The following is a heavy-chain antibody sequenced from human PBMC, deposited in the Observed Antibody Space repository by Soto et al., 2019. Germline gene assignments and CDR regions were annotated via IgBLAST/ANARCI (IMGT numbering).Heavy chain of an antibody. D-gene: IGHD2-8*01. Sequence: SVKLSCKAAGGTFCNYAVGWVRQAPGQGLEWMGGIIPIRGTPHYAQKFQGRVTITADISTGTAYMDLSSLRSEDTAVCFCARPMVSVPLGGSYFYGVGLWGQGTTVTVS. V-gene: IGHV1-69*06. CDR1: GGTFCNYA. CDR2: IIPIRGTP. CDR3: ARPMVSVPLGGSYFYGVGL. J-gene: IGHJ6*02.